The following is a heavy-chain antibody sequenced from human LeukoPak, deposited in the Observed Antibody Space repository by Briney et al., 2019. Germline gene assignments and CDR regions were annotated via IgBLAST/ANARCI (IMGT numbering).Heavy chain of an antibody. CDR1: GYTFSSYG. J-gene: IGHJ4*02. Sequence: VASVKVSCKASGYTFSSYGIAWVRQAPGQGLEWMGWISGYNGNTNYAQKLQGRVSMTTDTSTTTAYMELRSLTSDDTALYYCASSSLGTITAGPFDYWGQGTLVTVSS. CDR2: ISGYNGNT. D-gene: IGHD5-12*01. V-gene: IGHV1-18*01. CDR3: ASSSLGTITAGPFDY.